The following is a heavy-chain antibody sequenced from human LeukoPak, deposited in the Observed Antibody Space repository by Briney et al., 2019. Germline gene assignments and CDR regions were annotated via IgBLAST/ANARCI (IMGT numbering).Heavy chain of an antibody. J-gene: IGHJ3*02. CDR2: LIPIYGSA. Sequence: SVKVSCKASGGSFTFTSHAISWVRQAPGQGLEWMGGLIPIYGSANYAQKFQGRVTITSDESTRTVYMELSSLRPADSAVYYCAGFFYDNSGDAFDIWGQGTMVTVSS. CDR3: AGFFYDNSGDAFDI. V-gene: IGHV1-69*13. CDR1: GGSFTFTSHA. D-gene: IGHD3-22*01.